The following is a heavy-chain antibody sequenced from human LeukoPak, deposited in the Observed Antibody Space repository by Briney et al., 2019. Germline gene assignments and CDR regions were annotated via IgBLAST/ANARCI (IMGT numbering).Heavy chain of an antibody. Sequence: GGSLRLSCAVSGFTFSISAMTWVRQAPGKGLEWVSLINYSGANAYYADSVRGRFTISRDNSKNMLYLQMNSLRAEDTAIYYCARDIELSTWGQGIMVSV. CDR2: INYSGANA. CDR1: GFTFSISA. CDR3: ARDIELST. D-gene: IGHD5-18*01. V-gene: IGHV3-23*01. J-gene: IGHJ3*01.